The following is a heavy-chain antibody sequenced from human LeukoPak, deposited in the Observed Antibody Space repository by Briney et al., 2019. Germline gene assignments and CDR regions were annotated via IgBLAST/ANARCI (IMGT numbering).Heavy chain of an antibody. Sequence: GASVKVSCKASGYTFTGYYMHWVRQAPGQGLEWMGWINPNSGGTNYAQKFQGRVTMTKDTSISTVYMELSRLRSDDTAVYYCARDVQLERLLHWGQGTLVTVSS. CDR3: ARDVQLERLLH. V-gene: IGHV1-2*02. CDR2: INPNSGGT. D-gene: IGHD1-1*01. CDR1: GYTFTGYY. J-gene: IGHJ4*02.